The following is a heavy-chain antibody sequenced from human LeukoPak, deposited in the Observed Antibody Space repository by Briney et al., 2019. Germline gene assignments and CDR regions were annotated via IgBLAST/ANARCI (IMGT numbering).Heavy chain of an antibody. CDR2: ISYDGSNK. CDR1: GFTFSSYA. D-gene: IGHD3-3*01. Sequence: GGSLRLSCAASGFTFSSYATHWVRQAPGKGLEWVAVISYDGSNKYYADSVKGRFTLSRDNSINTVDLQMNSLRAEDTAVYYCVKEYHSRGFGAYFDYWGQGTLVTVSS. CDR3: VKEYHSRGFGAYFDY. V-gene: IGHV3-30*04. J-gene: IGHJ4*02.